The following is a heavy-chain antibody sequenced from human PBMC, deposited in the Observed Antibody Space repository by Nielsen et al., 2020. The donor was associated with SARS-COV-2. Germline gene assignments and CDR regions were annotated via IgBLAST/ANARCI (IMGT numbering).Heavy chain of an antibody. D-gene: IGHD5-12*01. CDR2: IIPILGIA. J-gene: IGHJ4*02. Sequence: SVKVSCKASGGTFSSYAISWVRQAPGQGLEWMGRIIPILGIANYAQKFQGRVTITADKSTSTAYMELSSLRSEDTAVYYCARDQNSGYDLSSSWFYWGQGTLVTVSS. CDR3: ARDQNSGYDLSSSWFY. CDR1: GGTFSSYA. V-gene: IGHV1-69*04.